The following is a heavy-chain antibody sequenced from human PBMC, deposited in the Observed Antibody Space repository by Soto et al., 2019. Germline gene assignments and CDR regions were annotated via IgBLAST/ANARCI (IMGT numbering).Heavy chain of an antibody. CDR2: IYYSGST. D-gene: IGHD3-10*01. Sequence: SETLSLTCTVSGGSISSSSYYWGWIRQPPGKGLEWIGSIYYSGSTYYNPSLKSRVTISVDTSKKQFSLKLSSVTAADTAVYYCARQKGSYYGSGSLNWFDPWGQGTLVTVSS. CDR3: ARQKGSYYGSGSLNWFDP. V-gene: IGHV4-39*01. CDR1: GGSISSSSYY. J-gene: IGHJ5*02.